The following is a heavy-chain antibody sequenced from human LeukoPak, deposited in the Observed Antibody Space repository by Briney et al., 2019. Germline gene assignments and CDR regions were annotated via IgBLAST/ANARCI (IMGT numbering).Heavy chain of an antibody. J-gene: IGHJ3*02. CDR2: IKQDGSEK. D-gene: IGHD3-10*01. CDR1: GFTFSSYW. Sequence: PGGSLRLSCAASGFTFSSYWMSWVRQAPGKGLEWVANIKQDGSEKYYVDSVKGRFTISRDNAKNSLYLQMNSLRAEDTAVYYCASSVRGVINDAFDIWGQGTMVTVSS. CDR3: ASSVRGVINDAFDI. V-gene: IGHV3-7*03.